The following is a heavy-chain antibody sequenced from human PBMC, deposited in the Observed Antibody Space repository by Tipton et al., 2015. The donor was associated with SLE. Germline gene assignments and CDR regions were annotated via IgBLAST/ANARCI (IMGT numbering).Heavy chain of an antibody. J-gene: IGHJ4*02. Sequence: TLSLTCTVSGGSISSYYWSWIRQPAGKGLEWIGRIYTSGSANYNPSLKSRVTISVDTSKNRFSLKLSSVTAADTAVYYCASLEHGSGRDYWGQGTLVTVSS. CDR1: GGSISSYY. CDR3: ASLEHGSGRDY. V-gene: IGHV4-4*07. CDR2: IYTSGSA. D-gene: IGHD3-10*01.